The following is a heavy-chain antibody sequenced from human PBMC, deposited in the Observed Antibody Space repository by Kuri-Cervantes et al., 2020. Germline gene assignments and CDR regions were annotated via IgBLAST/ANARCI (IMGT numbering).Heavy chain of an antibody. CDR2: INHSGNT. CDR1: GGSFSGFH. J-gene: IGHJ3*02. D-gene: IGHD2-21*01. V-gene: IGHV4-34*01. Sequence: ESLKISCAISGGSFSGFHWSWIRQPPGKGLEWIGEINHSGNTNYNPSLKSRVTISVDTSKNQFSLKLSSVTAADTAVYYCARDGWGLPLENAFDIWGQGTMVTVSS. CDR3: ARDGWGLPLENAFDI.